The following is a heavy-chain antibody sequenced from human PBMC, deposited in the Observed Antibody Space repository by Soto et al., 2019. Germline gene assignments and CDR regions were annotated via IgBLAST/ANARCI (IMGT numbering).Heavy chain of an antibody. CDR2: IKSKGSGGTI. Sequence: EQQLVESGGGLVKPGGSLRLSCVASGFTFSDAWMSWVRQAPGKGLEWVGRIKSKGSGGTIDNAAPVKGRFIISREDSKNTLLVPMNSLKTEDRAAAYCVWDTRGYARFYNWGQGTLVTVYS. CDR3: VWDTRGYARFYN. CDR1: GFTFSDAW. D-gene: IGHD3-3*01. J-gene: IGHJ4*02. V-gene: IGHV3-15*01.